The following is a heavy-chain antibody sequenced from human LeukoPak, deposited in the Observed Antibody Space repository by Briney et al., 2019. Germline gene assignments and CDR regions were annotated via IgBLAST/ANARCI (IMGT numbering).Heavy chain of an antibody. V-gene: IGHV3-7*03. Sequence: PGGSLRLSCAASGFDFPNYWMVWVRQAPEKGLEWVASIGKDGSEKSYGVSVKGRFTISRDNARNSLYLHMSSLRVEDTAVYYCTRDIVYLQLQNWGQGALVTVSS. CDR1: GFDFPNYW. D-gene: IGHD2-21*01. J-gene: IGHJ4*02. CDR3: TRDIVYLQLQN. CDR2: IGKDGSEK.